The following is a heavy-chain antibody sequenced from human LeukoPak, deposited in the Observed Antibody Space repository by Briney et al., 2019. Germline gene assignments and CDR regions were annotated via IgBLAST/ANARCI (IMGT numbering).Heavy chain of an antibody. CDR3: TDAVAG. V-gene: IGHV3-53*05. D-gene: IGHD4-23*01. CDR2: IYTDGST. J-gene: IGHJ4*02. CDR1: GFSVGNNY. Sequence: GGSLRLSCAASGFSVGNNYVTWVRQPPGKGLEWVSVIYTDGSTYYADSVKGRFIISRGSSKNTLYLQMNSLRAEDTAVYYCTDAVAGWGQGTLVTVSS.